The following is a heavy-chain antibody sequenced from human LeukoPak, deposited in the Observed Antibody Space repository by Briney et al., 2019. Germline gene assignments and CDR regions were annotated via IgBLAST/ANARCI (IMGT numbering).Heavy chain of an antibody. CDR3: ARDPTMVRGTMDV. V-gene: IGHV3-30*04. CDR1: GFTFTNYC. D-gene: IGHD3-10*01. CDR2: ISYDGSNT. J-gene: IGHJ6*03. Sequence: HPGGSLRLSCAASGFTFTNYCIHWVRHAPGKGPEWVAVISYDGSNTYYADSVKGRFTISRDNSKNTVYLQMNSLRPEDTAVYYCARDPTMVRGTMDVWGKGTTVTVSS.